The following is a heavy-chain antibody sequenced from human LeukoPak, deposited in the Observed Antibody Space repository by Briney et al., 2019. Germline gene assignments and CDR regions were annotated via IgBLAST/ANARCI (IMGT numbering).Heavy chain of an antibody. Sequence: ASVKVSCKASGYTFTSYDINWVRQATGQGLEWMGWMNPNSGNTCYAQKFQGRVTMTRDTSISTAYMELSRLRSDDTAVYYCARTYYYDSSGYLNGPNDAFDIWGQGTMVTVSS. V-gene: IGHV1-8*01. CDR1: GYTFTSYD. CDR3: ARTYYYDSSGYLNGPNDAFDI. D-gene: IGHD3-22*01. CDR2: MNPNSGNT. J-gene: IGHJ3*02.